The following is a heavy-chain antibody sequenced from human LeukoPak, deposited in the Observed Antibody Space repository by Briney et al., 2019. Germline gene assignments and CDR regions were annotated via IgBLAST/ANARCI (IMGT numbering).Heavy chain of an antibody. CDR3: ARWGGLSALGH. V-gene: IGHV1-46*01. CDR2: INPSGGSA. CDR1: GYTFTSYY. D-gene: IGHD3-16*01. J-gene: IGHJ4*02. Sequence: GASVKISCKASGYTFTSYYMHWVRQAPGQGLEWMGIINPSGGSASYAQKFQDRVTMTRDMSTSTVYMELSSLRSEDTAVYYCARWGGLSALGHWGQGTLVTVSS.